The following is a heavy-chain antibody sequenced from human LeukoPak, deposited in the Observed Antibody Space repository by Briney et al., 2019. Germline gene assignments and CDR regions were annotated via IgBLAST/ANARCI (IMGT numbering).Heavy chain of an antibody. CDR3: AKDQTPRVVIPGYFDY. J-gene: IGHJ4*02. D-gene: IGHD3-3*01. CDR2: ISGSGGST. V-gene: IGHV3-23*01. CDR1: GFTFSSYA. Sequence: PGGSLRLSCAASGFTFSSYAMSWVRQAPGKGLEWVSAISGSGGSTYYADSVKGRFTISRDNSKNTLYLQMNSPRAEDTAVYYCAKDQTPRVVIPGYFDYWGQGTLVTVSS.